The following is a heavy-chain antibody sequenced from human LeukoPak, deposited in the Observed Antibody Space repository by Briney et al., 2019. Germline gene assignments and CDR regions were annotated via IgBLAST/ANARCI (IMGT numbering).Heavy chain of an antibody. CDR3: AKRGPAGAGRSPDYFDY. Sequence: GGSLRLSCAASGFTFSSYVMSWVRQAPGKGLEWVSAISGSGGSTYYADSVKGRLTISRDNSKNTLYLQMNSLRAEDTAVYYCAKRGPAGAGRSPDYFDYWGQGTLVTVSS. CDR2: ISGSGGST. V-gene: IGHV3-23*01. CDR1: GFTFSSYV. D-gene: IGHD6-19*01. J-gene: IGHJ4*02.